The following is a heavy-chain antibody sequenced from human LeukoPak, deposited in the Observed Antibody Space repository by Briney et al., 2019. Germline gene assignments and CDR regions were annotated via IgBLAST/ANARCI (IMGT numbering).Heavy chain of an antibody. CDR2: IKQDGSAK. V-gene: IGHV3-7*01. Sequence: GGSLRLSCAASGFTFSTYWMTWVRQAPGKGLEWVANIKQDGSAKYYVDSLRGRFSISRDNAKNSLFLQMNSLSAEDTAVYYCARCPYDSTGYYSVPSHLGYWGQGTLVTVSS. CDR3: ARCPYDSTGYYSVPSHLGY. J-gene: IGHJ4*02. D-gene: IGHD3-22*01. CDR1: GFTFSTYW.